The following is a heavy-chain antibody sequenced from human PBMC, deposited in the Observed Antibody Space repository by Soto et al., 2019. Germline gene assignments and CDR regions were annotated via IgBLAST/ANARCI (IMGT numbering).Heavy chain of an antibody. V-gene: IGHV1-3*01. D-gene: IGHD3-22*01. J-gene: IGHJ6*02. CDR2: INAGNGNT. CDR1: GYTFTSYA. Sequence: GASVKVSCKASGYTFTSYAMHWVRQAPGQRLEWMGWINAGNGNTKYSQKFQGRVTITRDTSASTAYMELSSLRSEDTAVYYCASSHAVAVIPYGMDVWGQGTTVTVSS. CDR3: ASSHAVAVIPYGMDV.